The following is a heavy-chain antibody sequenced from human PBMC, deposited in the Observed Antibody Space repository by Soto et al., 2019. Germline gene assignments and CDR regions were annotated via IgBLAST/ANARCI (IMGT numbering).Heavy chain of an antibody. CDR3: ARLGYGSGSQLGLFDY. D-gene: IGHD3-10*01. J-gene: IGHJ4*02. Sequence: SETLSLTCTVSGGSISSSSYYWGWIRQPPGKGLEWIGSIYYSGSTYYNPSLKSRVTISVDTSKNQFSLKLSSVTAADTAVYYCARLGYGSGSQLGLFDYWGQGTLVTVSS. V-gene: IGHV4-39*01. CDR2: IYYSGST. CDR1: GGSISSSSYY.